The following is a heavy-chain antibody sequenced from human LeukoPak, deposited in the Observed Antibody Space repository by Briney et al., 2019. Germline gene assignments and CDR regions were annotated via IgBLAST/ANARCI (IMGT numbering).Heavy chain of an antibody. CDR3: ARADSSGYSLDENFDY. Sequence: ASVKVSCKASGGTLISYALNWVRQAPGQGLEWIGRIIPIFAIVNYAQNFQGRVTITADKSTNTAYMELSSLRFEDTAFYYCARADSSGYSLDENFDYWGQGTLVTVSS. J-gene: IGHJ4*02. D-gene: IGHD3-22*01. CDR1: GGTLISYA. V-gene: IGHV1-69*10. CDR2: IIPIFAIV.